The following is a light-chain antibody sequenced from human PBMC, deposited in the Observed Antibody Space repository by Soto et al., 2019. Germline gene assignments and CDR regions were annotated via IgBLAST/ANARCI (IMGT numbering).Light chain of an antibody. CDR2: EVS. Sequence: QSALTQPPSASGSPGQSVTISCTGTSSDVGGYNYVSWYQQHPGKAPKLMISEVSKRPSGVPDRFSGSKSGNTASLTVSGLQAEDEADYYCSSYAGSNNLLFGGGTKLTVL. CDR1: SSDVGGYNY. J-gene: IGLJ3*02. V-gene: IGLV2-8*01. CDR3: SSYAGSNNLL.